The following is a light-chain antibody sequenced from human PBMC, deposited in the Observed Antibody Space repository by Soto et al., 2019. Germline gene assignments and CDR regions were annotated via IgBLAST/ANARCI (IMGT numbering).Light chain of an antibody. J-gene: IGKJ3*01. V-gene: IGKV3-11*01. CDR1: QSVRRY. CDR2: DAS. CDR3: QQRSDWPPFT. Sequence: ETVLTQSPATLSLSPGYRATLSCRASQSVRRYLAWYQQKVGQAPRLLIFDASTRATGIPDKFSGSGSGTDFTHTTISLEPEDFAVYFCQQRSDWPPFTFG.